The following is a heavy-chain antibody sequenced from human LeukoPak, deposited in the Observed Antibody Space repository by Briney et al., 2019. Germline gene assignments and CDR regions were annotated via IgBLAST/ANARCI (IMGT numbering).Heavy chain of an antibody. D-gene: IGHD6-13*01. CDR1: GYTFTDYY. J-gene: IGHJ6*03. V-gene: IGHV1-2*02. CDR2: INLNSRGT. CDR3: ARDWTMYSSSWGYMDV. Sequence: ASVKVSCKASGYTFTDYYMHWVRQAPGQGLEWMGWINLNSRGTNYAQKFQGRVTMTRDTSISTAYMELSRLRSDDTAVYYCARDWTMYSSSWGYMDVWGKGTTVTVSS.